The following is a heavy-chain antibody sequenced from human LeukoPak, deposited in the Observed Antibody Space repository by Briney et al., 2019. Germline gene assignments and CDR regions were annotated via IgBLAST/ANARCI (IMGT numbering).Heavy chain of an antibody. V-gene: IGHV3-23*01. CDR1: GFTFTTNA. Sequence: GGSLRLSCTTSGFTFTTNAMSWVRQAPGKGLEWVPSIGDRDTYYADSVKGRFTISRDNSKSTVYLHMNSLRVEDTAVYYYAKDWIQFNGVFDCFDSWGQGSLVTVS. CDR2: IGDRDT. CDR3: AKDWIQFNGVFDCFDS. D-gene: IGHD2-21*01. J-gene: IGHJ4*02.